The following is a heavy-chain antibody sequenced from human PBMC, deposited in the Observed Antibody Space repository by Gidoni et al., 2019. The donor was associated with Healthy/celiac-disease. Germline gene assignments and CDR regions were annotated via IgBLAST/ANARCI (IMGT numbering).Heavy chain of an antibody. CDR1: GSTLSSYW. J-gene: IGHJ4*02. V-gene: IGHV3-7*03. CDR3: ARDLGYYDSIGYYGY. Sequence: EVQLVESGGGLVQPGGSLRLSRAASGSTLSSYWMSWVRQAPGKGLEWVANIKQDGSEQYYVDSVKGRFTISRDNAKNSLYLQMNSLRAEDTAVYYCARDLGYYDSIGYYGYWGQGTLVTVSS. CDR2: IKQDGSEQ. D-gene: IGHD3-22*01.